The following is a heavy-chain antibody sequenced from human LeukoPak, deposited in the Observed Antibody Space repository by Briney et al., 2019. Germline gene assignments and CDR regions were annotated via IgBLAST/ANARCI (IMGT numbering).Heavy chain of an antibody. CDR1: GFTFSSYG. CDR3: ANRGWDDTIYSFDI. CDR2: IWYDGSNK. D-gene: IGHD3-9*01. J-gene: IGHJ3*02. V-gene: IGHV3-33*06. Sequence: GGSLRLSCAASGFTFSSYGMHWVRQAPGKGLEWVAVIWYDGSNKYYADSVKGRFTISRDNSKNTLYLQMNSLRAEDTAVYYCANRGWDDTIYSFDIWGQGTMVTVSS.